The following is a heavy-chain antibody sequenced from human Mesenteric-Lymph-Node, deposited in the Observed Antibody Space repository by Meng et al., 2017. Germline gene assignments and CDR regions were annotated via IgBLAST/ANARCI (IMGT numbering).Heavy chain of an antibody. CDR3: AGSDTITRRE. CDR1: GVPIISTNW. J-gene: IGHJ4*02. Sequence: QVQLQEWGPGLVHPSGTLSLTCNVSGVPIISTNWWSWGRQPPGKGLEWIGEIYYTGSTNYSPSLESRIAISVDTSKNQFSLKLGCVTAADTSVYFCAGSDTITRREWCPGILVTVSS. D-gene: IGHD5-12*01. V-gene: IGHV4-4*02. CDR2: IYYTGST.